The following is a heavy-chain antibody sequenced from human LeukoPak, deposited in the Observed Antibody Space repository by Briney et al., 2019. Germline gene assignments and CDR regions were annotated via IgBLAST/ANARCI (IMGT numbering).Heavy chain of an antibody. CDR3: ARGSGNSRSWYIVRDGMDV. Sequence: PGRSLRLSCAASGFPFSASPMHWVRQAPGKGLEWVAIISYDGSGKYYADSVKGRFTISRDSSKNTLYLQMNSLRDEDTAVYYCARGSGNSRSWYIVRDGMDVWGQGTTVTVSS. CDR1: GFPFSASP. CDR2: ISYDGSGK. D-gene: IGHD6-13*01. J-gene: IGHJ6*02. V-gene: IGHV3-30-3*01.